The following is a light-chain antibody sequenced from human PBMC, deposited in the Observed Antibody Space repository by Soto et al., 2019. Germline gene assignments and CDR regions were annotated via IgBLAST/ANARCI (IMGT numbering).Light chain of an antibody. J-gene: IGKJ1*01. CDR3: QQYNNYPRT. V-gene: IGKV1-5*01. CDR2: DAS. CDR1: ESIRTW. Sequence: QMIPNPSNLAASVKSIDPSTRRASESIRTWLAWYQHKPGKAPKFLIYDASSLESGVPSRFSGSGSGTEFTLTISNLQPDDFATYFCQQYNNYPRTFGQGTKVDIK.